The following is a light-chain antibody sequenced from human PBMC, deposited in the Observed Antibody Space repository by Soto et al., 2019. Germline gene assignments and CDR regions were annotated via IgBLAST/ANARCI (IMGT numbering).Light chain of an antibody. V-gene: IGKV1-5*01. Sequence: DIQMTQSPSTLSASPGYRVTITCRASHSISSWLAWYQQKPGKAPKLLIHDATSLESGVSSRFSGSGSGKESPLTISSLQADDFAYYYCQQYSSYLTFGQGTKVDI. CDR1: HSISSW. CDR2: DAT. J-gene: IGKJ1*01. CDR3: QQYSSYLT.